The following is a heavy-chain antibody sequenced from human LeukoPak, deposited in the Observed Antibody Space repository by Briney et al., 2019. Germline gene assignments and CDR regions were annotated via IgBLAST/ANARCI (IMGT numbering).Heavy chain of an antibody. J-gene: IGHJ5*02. Sequence: GGSLRLSCAASGFTFSSYWMSWVRQAPGKGLEWVANIKQDGSEKYYVDSVKGRFTISRDNAKNSLYLQMNSLRAEDTAVYYCARVGSYGSGSRGWFDPWGQGTLVTVSS. CDR2: IKQDGSEK. CDR1: GFTFSSYW. V-gene: IGHV3-7*03. CDR3: ARVGSYGSGSRGWFDP. D-gene: IGHD3-10*01.